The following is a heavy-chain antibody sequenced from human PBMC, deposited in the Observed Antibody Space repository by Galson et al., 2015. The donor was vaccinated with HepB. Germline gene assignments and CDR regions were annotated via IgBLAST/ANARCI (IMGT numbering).Heavy chain of an antibody. CDR1: GFTFSDYY. V-gene: IGHV3-11*03. J-gene: IGHJ4*02. CDR2: ISSSSSYT. CDR3: ARGNSGRFFDY. Sequence: SLRLSCAASGFTFSDYYMSWIRQAPGKGLEWVSYISSSSSYTNYADSVKGRFTISRDNAKNSLYLQMNSLRAEDTAVYYCARGNSGRFFDYWGQGTLVTVSS. D-gene: IGHD1-26*01.